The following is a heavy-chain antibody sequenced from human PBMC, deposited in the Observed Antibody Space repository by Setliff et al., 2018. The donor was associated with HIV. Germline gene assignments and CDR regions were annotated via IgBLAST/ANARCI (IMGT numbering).Heavy chain of an antibody. Sequence: GGSLRLSCEASGFTFSSYWMSWVRQAPGKGLEWVANIKQDGSEKYYVDSVKGRFTISRDNAKNSLYLQMNSLRVEDTAVYYCATPRGLYSSSGWGQGTLVTVS. CDR3: ATPRGLYSSSG. CDR2: IKQDGSEK. J-gene: IGHJ4*02. CDR1: GFTFSSYW. D-gene: IGHD6-13*01. V-gene: IGHV3-7*03.